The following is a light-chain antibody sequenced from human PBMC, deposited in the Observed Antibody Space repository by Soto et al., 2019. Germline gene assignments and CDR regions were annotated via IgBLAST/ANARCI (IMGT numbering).Light chain of an antibody. CDR2: WAS. CDR3: QQYYCTGT. Sequence: DIVMTQSPDSLAVSLGERATINCKSSQSVLYSSNNKNYLAWYQQKPGQPPKLLIYWASTRESGVPDRFSGSGSGTDFTLTISSLQAEDVAVYYCQQYYCTGTFGQGTKVEIK. J-gene: IGKJ1*01. V-gene: IGKV4-1*01. CDR1: QSVLYSSNNKNY.